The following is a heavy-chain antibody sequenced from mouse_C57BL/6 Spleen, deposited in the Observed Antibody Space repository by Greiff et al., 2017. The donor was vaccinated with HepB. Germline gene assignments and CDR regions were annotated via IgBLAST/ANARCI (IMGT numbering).Heavy chain of an antibody. CDR3: ARRITTVVATDWYGDV. V-gene: IGHV1-55*01. CDR2: IYPGSGST. D-gene: IGHD1-1*01. CDR1: GYTFTSYW. J-gene: IGHJ1*03. Sequence: QVQLQQPGAELVKPGASVKMSCKASGYTFTSYWITWVKQRPGQGLEWIGDIYPGSGSTNYNEKFKSKATLTVDTSSSTAYMQLSSLTSEDSAVYYCARRITTVVATDWYGDVWGTGTTVTVSS.